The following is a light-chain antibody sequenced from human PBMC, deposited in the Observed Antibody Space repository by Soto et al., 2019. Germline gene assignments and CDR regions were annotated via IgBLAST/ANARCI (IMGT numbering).Light chain of an antibody. CDR1: HSVTIL. Sequence: IVMTQSPATPPLSPGERATLSXRASHSVTILLTWYQQKAGXPPRXXXHGXTTRATGSPARLSGSGSATEFTLPISSLQSYYFAVYYCQQYNNWTRTVGQGTKVDIK. J-gene: IGKJ1*01. CDR2: GXT. CDR3: QQYNNWTRT. V-gene: IGKV3-15*01.